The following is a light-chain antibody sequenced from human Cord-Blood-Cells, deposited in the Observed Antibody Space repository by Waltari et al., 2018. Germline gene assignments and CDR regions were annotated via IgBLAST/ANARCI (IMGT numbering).Light chain of an antibody. V-gene: IGKV1-27*01. Sequence: DIQVTQSPSSLSASVGARVTITCRASQGISYGLSWYQQKPGQAPTPLIYAASSLQSGVPSRFSCSGSGTDFTLTIRRLQPEDVATYYCLQDYTTPYTFGQGTKLEIK. CDR3: LQDYTTPYT. CDR2: AAS. J-gene: IGKJ2*01. CDR1: QGISYG.